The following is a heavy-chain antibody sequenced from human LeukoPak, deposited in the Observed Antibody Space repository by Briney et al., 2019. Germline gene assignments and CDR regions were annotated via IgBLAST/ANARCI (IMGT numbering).Heavy chain of an antibody. CDR2: ISGSGDIT. CDR3: AKGRYYGSGSYLNSLDY. J-gene: IGHJ4*02. Sequence: GGSLRLSCAASGFTFSSYVMSWVRQAPGKGLEWVSLISGSGDITNYADSVKGRFTISRDNSKNTLYLQLNRLRAEDTAVYSCAKGRYYGSGSYLNSLDYWGQGTLVTVSS. V-gene: IGHV3-23*01. D-gene: IGHD3-10*01. CDR1: GFTFSSYV.